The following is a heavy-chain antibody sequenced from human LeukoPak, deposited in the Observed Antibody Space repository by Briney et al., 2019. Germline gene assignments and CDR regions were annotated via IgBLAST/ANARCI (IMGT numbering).Heavy chain of an antibody. V-gene: IGHV3-23*01. CDR1: GFTYSSHM. Sequence: GGPVRLPRGASGFTYSSHMMHYPRQPPGKGLEGVAALSGCGGSTYYAASVKSRVTISRDNSKNTLYLQMNSLTAEDTAVYYCAKDGMSGTQRECYYYCDLDVWGKGTMVTISS. J-gene: IGHJ6*03. CDR3: AKDGMSGTQRECYYYCDLDV. CDR2: LSGCGGST. D-gene: IGHD1-1*01.